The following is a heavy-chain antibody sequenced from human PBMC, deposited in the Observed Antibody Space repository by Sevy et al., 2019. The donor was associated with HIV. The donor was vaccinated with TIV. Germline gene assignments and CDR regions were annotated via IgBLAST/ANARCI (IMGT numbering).Heavy chain of an antibody. V-gene: IGHV3-15*01. J-gene: IGHJ3*02. D-gene: IGHD2-15*01. Sequence: GSLRLSCAASGFTFSSYAMNWVRQAPGKGLEWVGRIKSKTDGGTTDYAAPVKGRFTISRDDSKNTLYLQMNSLKTEDTAVYYCTTDLGYCSGGSCYSPYSSGWGDAFDIWGQGTMVTVSS. CDR3: TTDLGYCSGGSCYSPYSSGWGDAFDI. CDR1: GFTFSSYA. CDR2: IKSKTDGGTT.